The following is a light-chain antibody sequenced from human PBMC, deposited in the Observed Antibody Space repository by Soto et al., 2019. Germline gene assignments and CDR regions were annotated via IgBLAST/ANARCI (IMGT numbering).Light chain of an antibody. J-gene: IGKJ2*01. CDR1: QSISSGY. Sequence: IVLTQSPDTLSLSPGETATLSCRASQSISSGYLAWYQQKPGQAPRLLMFGASARATGFPDRFSGSGSGADFTLTISRLEPEDSAVYYCHCQKYDDSPVYTSGQGTKLEIK. CDR3: HCQKYDDSPVYT. V-gene: IGKV3-20*01. CDR2: GAS.